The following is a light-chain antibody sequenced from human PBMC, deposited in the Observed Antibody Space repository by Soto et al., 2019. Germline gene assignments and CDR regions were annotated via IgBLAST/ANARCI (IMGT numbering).Light chain of an antibody. Sequence: DIQLTQSPSFLSASVEDRVTSSCRSSYDISSSLAWYQQEPGKPPKLLIYDSSTLQTGVPSRFTGSGSGRKFTLTISGLQFGDFATYFCQQLSHYPYTFGQGTRLEIK. CDR3: QQLSHYPYT. CDR2: DSS. V-gene: IGKV1-9*01. CDR1: YDISSS. J-gene: IGKJ5*01.